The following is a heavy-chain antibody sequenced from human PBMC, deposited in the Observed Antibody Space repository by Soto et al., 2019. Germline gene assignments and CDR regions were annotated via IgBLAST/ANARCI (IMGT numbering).Heavy chain of an antibody. J-gene: IGHJ4*02. D-gene: IGHD1-7*01. CDR3: ARQDPSWNYPGGIYY. Sequence: QVQLQESGPGLVKPSQTLSLTCTVSGGSISSGGYYWSWIRQHPGKGLEWIGYIYYSGSTYYNPSLKSRVTMSVDTSKNQFSLKLSSVTAADTAVYYCARQDPSWNYPGGIYYWGQGTLVTVSS. V-gene: IGHV4-31*03. CDR2: IYYSGST. CDR1: GGSISSGGYY.